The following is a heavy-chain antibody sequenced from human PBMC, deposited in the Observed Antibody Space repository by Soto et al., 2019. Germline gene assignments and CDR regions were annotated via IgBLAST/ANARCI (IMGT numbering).Heavy chain of an antibody. D-gene: IGHD3-22*01. V-gene: IGHV3-23*01. CDR3: AKDLGQYYYDSSGYLY. J-gene: IGHJ4*02. CDR2: ISGSGGST. CDR1: GFTFSSYA. Sequence: GESLKISCAASGFTFSSYAMSWVRQAPGKGLEWVSAISGSGGSTYYADSVKGRFTISRDNSKNTLYLQMNSLRAEDTAVYYCAKDLGQYYYDSSGYLYWGQGTLVTVSS.